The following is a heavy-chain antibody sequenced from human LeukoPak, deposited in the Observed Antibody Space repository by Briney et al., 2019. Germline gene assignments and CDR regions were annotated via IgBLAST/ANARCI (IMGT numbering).Heavy chain of an antibody. D-gene: IGHD1-26*01. J-gene: IGHJ5*02. Sequence: SVKVSCKTSGGTFTSYAITWVRHAPGQELEWTGKIIPISGTTNYAQKFQGRVTFTADESTSTAYMELSSLRSEDTALYYCARKLRLGGNWFDPWGQGTLVTVSS. CDR1: GGTFTSYA. V-gene: IGHV1-69*13. CDR3: ARKLRLGGNWFDP. CDR2: IIPISGTT.